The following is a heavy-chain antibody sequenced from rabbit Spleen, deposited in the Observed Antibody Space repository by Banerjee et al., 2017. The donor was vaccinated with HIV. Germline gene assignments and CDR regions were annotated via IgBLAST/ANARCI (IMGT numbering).Heavy chain of an antibody. Sequence: QSLEESGGDLVKPGASLTLTCTASGFSFSPVNWIYWVRQAPGKGLEWIGYIDPVFGITYYASWVNGRFSISRENAQNTVFLQMTSLTDADTATYFCARDAAGREDFNLWGPGTLVTVS. CDR1: GFSFSPVNW. D-gene: IGHD4-2*01. V-gene: IGHV1S40*01. CDR3: ARDAAGREDFNL. J-gene: IGHJ4*01. CDR2: IDPVFGIT.